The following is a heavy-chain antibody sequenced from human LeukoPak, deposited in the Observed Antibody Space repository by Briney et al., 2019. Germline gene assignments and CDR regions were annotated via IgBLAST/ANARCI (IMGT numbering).Heavy chain of an antibody. J-gene: IGHJ4*02. CDR3: ARMGIAAVGAYYFDY. CDR1: GFTFSDYY. Sequence: PGGSLRLSCAASGFTFSDYYMSWIRQAPGKGLEWVSYISRNSYTNYADSVKGRFTISRDNAKNSLYLRMASLRAEDTAVYYCARMGIAAVGAYYFDYWGQGTLVAVSS. D-gene: IGHD6-13*01. V-gene: IGHV3-11*06. CDR2: ISRNSYT.